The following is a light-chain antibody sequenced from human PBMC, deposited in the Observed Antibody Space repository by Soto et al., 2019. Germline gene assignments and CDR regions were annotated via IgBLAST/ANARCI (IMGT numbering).Light chain of an antibody. V-gene: IGKV3-20*01. CDR2: GAS. CDR1: QSVSSSY. CDR3: QQYGSSTLT. Sequence: EIVLTQSPGTLSLSPGERATLSCRASQSVSSSYLAWYQQKPGQAPRVXIYGASSRDTGIPDRFSGSGSGTECTRTISRLEPEDFAVDYCQQYGSSTLTFGGGTKVDIK. J-gene: IGKJ4*01.